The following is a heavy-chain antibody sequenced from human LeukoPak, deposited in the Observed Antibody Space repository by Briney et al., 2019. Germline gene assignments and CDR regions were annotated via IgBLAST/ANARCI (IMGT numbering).Heavy chain of an antibody. J-gene: IGHJ4*02. D-gene: IGHD6-13*01. V-gene: IGHV3-23*01. CDR2: LSGSGGST. CDR3: AKVFYPAAGTGRVDFPFDF. Sequence: GGSLRLSCAASGFTFSIYGMTWVRQAPGKGLEWVSALSGSGGSTYYADSVKDRFTISRDNSKNTLYLQMNSLRAEDTAVYYCAKVFYPAAGTGRVDFPFDFWGQGTLVTVSS. CDR1: GFTFSIYG.